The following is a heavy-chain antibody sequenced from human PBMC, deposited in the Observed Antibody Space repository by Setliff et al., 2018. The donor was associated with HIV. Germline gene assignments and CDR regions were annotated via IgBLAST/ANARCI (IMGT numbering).Heavy chain of an antibody. V-gene: IGHV3-30*01. CDR3: TTLVGANPWHDAFDI. J-gene: IGHJ3*02. CDR1: GFALRNYI. CDR2: ISSDGSDK. Sequence: GGSLRLSCAASGFALRNYIFHWVRQAPGKGLEWVAIISSDGSDKNYADSVKGRFTVSRDNSKNTLYLQMNSLRGEDTAVYYCTTLVGANPWHDAFDIWGHGTMVTVSS. D-gene: IGHD1-26*01.